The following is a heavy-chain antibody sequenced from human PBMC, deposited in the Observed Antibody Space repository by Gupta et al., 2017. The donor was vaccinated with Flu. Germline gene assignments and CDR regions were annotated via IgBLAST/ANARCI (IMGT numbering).Heavy chain of an antibody. Sequence: MTWVRQDPGRGLEWVSGISGGGGSTYYADSVKGRFTISRDNSKNTMYLQMNSLRAEDTAVYYCAKVPSFHYYSSGARGFDYWGQGTLVTVSS. D-gene: IGHD3-10*01. J-gene: IGHJ4*02. CDR2: ISGGGGST. V-gene: IGHV3-23*01. CDR3: AKVPSFHYYSSGARGFDY.